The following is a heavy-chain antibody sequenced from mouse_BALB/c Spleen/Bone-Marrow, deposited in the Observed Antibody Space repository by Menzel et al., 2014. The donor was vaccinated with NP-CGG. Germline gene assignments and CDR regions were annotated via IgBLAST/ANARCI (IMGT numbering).Heavy chain of an antibody. CDR2: IDPRTANT. Sequence: QVQLQQSGAELAKPGASVKMSCKVSDYTFTGYWKHWVKQRPGQGLEWIGYIDPRTANTEYSQKFKDKATLTADKSSSTAYMQLSSLTSEDSAVYYCARYWDAYWGQGTLVTVSA. J-gene: IGHJ3*01. V-gene: IGHV1-7*01. CDR1: DYTFTGYW. D-gene: IGHD4-1*01. CDR3: ARYWDAY.